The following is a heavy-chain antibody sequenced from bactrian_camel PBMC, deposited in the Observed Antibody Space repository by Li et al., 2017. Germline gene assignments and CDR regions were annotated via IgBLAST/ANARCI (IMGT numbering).Heavy chain of an antibody. Sequence: QLVESGGGLVQPGGSLRLSCAASGFTFGSYYMSWVRRAPGKGLEWVSQISSGGERIYYGDSVKGRFNISRDNAKNTLYLQLSSLKPEDTAMYYCAKDLVSGGYDISRSGGYNYWGQGTQVTVS. J-gene: IGHJ4*01. V-gene: IGHV3S28*01. D-gene: IGHD2*01. CDR3: AKDLVSGGYDISRSGGYNY. CDR2: ISSGGERI. CDR1: GFTFGSYY.